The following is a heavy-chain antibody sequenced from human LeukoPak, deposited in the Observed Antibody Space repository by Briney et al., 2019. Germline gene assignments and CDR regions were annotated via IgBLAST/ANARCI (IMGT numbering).Heavy chain of an antibody. CDR3: ARHGTVPAAITWDYYFDY. J-gene: IGHJ4*02. D-gene: IGHD2-2*01. V-gene: IGHV1-69*01. CDR1: GGTFSSYA. CDR2: IIPIFGTA. Sequence: SVKVSCKASGGTFSSYAISWVRQAPGQGLEWMGGIIPIFGTANYAQKFQGRVTITADESTSTAYMELSSLRSEDTAVYYCARHGTVPAAITWDYYFDYWGQETLVTVSS.